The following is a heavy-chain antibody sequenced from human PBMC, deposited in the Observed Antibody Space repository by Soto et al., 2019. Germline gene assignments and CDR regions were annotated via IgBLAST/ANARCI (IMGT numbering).Heavy chain of an antibody. V-gene: IGHV4-34*01. CDR1: GGSFSGYY. Sequence: LSLTCAVYGGSFSGYYWTWIRQPPGKGLEWIGEIDHSGSTTYNPSLKSRIIMSVDTSKNQFSLNVSSMTAADTAVYYCARGLRYSGMDVWGQGTTVTVSS. CDR3: ARGLRYSGMDV. J-gene: IGHJ6*02. CDR2: IDHSGST.